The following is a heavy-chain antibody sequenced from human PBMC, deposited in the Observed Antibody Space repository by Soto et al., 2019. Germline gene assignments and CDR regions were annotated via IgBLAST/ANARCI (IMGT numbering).Heavy chain of an antibody. V-gene: IGHV3-30-3*01. CDR1: GFTFSSYA. Sequence: QVQLVESGGGVVQPGRSLRLSCAASGFTFSSYAMHWVRQAPGKGLEWVAVISYDGSNKYYADSVKGRFTISRDNSKNTLYLQMNCLRAEDTAVYYCASRGSSGSYVAFDYWGQGTLVTVSS. D-gene: IGHD3-10*01. CDR2: ISYDGSNK. CDR3: ASRGSSGSYVAFDY. J-gene: IGHJ4*02.